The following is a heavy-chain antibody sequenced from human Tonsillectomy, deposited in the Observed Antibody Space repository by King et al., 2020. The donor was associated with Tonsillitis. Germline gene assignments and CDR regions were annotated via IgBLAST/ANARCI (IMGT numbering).Heavy chain of an antibody. D-gene: IGHD3-22*01. CDR2: INPSGGST. CDR1: GYTFTSYY. J-gene: IGHJ4*02. CDR3: ARDYDSCGYYWSWRFDY. V-gene: IGHV1-46*03. Sequence: QLVQSGAEVKKPGASVKVSCKASGYTFTSYYMHWVRQAPGQGLEWMGIINPSGGSTSYAQKFQGRVTMTRDTSTSTVYMELSSLRSEDTAMYYCARDYDSCGYYWSWRFDYWGQGTLVTVSS.